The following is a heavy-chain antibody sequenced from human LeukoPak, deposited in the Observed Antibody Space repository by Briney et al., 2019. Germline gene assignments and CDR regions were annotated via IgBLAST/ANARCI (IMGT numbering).Heavy chain of an antibody. CDR3: ASVYSGSYIYDY. J-gene: IGHJ4*02. CDR2: ISYDGSNK. Sequence: GRSLRLSCAASGFTFSSYAMHWVRQAPGKGLEWVAVISYDGSNKYYADSVKGRFTISRDNSKNTLYLQMNRLRAEDTAVCYCASVYSGSYIYDYWGQGTLVTVSS. D-gene: IGHD1-26*01. V-gene: IGHV3-30*04. CDR1: GFTFSSYA.